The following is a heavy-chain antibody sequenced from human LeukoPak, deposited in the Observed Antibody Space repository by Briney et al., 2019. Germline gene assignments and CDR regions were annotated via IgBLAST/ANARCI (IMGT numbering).Heavy chain of an antibody. V-gene: IGHV4-38-2*02. D-gene: IGHD2-2*01. CDR1: GYSISSGYY. Sequence: SETLSLTCTVSGYSISSGYYWCWIRQPPGKGLDGIGSFYHSGSTNYNPSLKSRVTISGDTSKNQFSLKLSSVTAADTAVYYCARGGVVPGLDYWGQGTLVTVSS. CDR3: ARGGVVPGLDY. J-gene: IGHJ4*02. CDR2: FYHSGST.